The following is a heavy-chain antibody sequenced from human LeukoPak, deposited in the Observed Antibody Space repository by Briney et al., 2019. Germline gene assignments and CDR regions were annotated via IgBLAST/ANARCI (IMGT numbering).Heavy chain of an antibody. CDR2: FYLSGS. CDR1: GGSIRRSY. V-gene: IGHV4-4*09. CDR3: ARPYTSGWYGAFDI. J-gene: IGHJ3*02. D-gene: IGHD6-19*01. Sequence: PSETLSLTCTVSGGSIRRSYWSWIRQPPGRGLEWIGYFYLSGSNYNPSLKSRVTISVDTSKNQFSLKLSSVTAADTAVYYCARPYTSGWYGAFDIWGQGTMATVSS.